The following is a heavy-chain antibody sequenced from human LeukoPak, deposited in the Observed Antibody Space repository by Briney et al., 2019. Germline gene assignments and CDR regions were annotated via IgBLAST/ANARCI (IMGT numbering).Heavy chain of an antibody. V-gene: IGHV4-30-2*01. CDR1: GGSISSGGYY. D-gene: IGHD2-2*01. J-gene: IGHJ6*03. CDR2: IYHSGST. Sequence: SETLSLTCTVSGGSISSGGYYWSWIRQPPGKGLEWIGYIYHSGSTYYNSSLKSRVTISVDRSKNQFSLKLSSVTAADTAVYYCARASTESCSSTSCYSGNSGYYYYYMDVWGKGTTVTVSS. CDR3: ARASTESCSSTSCYSGNSGYYYYYMDV.